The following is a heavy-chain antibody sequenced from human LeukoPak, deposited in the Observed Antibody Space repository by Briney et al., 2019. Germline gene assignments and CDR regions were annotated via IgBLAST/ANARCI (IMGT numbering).Heavy chain of an antibody. CDR3: ARASSGSKRTNAFDI. CDR1: GFTFSSYS. V-gene: IGHV3-21*01. D-gene: IGHD3-22*01. CDR2: ISSSSSYI. Sequence: PGGSLRLSCAASGFTFSSYSMNWVRQAPGKGLGWVSSISSSSSYIYYADSVKGRFTISRDNAKNSLYLQMNSLRAEDTAVYYCARASSGSKRTNAFDIWGQGTMVTVSS. J-gene: IGHJ3*02.